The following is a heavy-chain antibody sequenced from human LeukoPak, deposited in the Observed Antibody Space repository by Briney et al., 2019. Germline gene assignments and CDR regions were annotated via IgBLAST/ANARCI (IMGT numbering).Heavy chain of an antibody. CDR3: ASRRTFDY. CDR1: GFSVTNNY. Sequence: PGGSLRLSCAASGFSVTNNYMNWVRQAPGEGLEWVSAISGSGGSTYYADSVKGRFTISRDNSKNTLYLQMNSLRAEDTAVYYCASRRTFDYWGQGTLVTVSS. J-gene: IGHJ4*02. V-gene: IGHV3-23*01. CDR2: ISGSGGST. D-gene: IGHD1/OR15-1a*01.